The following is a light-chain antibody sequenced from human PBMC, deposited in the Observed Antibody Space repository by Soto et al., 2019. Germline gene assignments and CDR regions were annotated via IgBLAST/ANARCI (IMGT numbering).Light chain of an antibody. Sequence: QSALTQPASVSGSPGQSITISCTGTSGDIGSYNRVSWYQQHPGKAPKLIIYEVTDRPSGVSTRFSGSKSGNTASLNIYGIQAGEEADSYCSSYTSRSTYVLGTGTKVTVL. V-gene: IGLV2-14*01. J-gene: IGLJ1*01. CDR1: SGDIGSYNR. CDR3: SSYTSRSTYV. CDR2: EVT.